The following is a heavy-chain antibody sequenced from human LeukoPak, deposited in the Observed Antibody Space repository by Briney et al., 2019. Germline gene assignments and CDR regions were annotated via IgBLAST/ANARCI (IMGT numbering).Heavy chain of an antibody. V-gene: IGHV3-23*01. CDR3: ARVDPPAGSGTYYSFDY. CDR1: GFAFIRHA. CDR2: ISVSGGT. J-gene: IGHJ4*02. D-gene: IGHD3-10*01. Sequence: PGGSLRLSCTASGFAFIRHAINWVRQAPGKGLEWVSAISVSGGTYYGDSVKGQFTISRDNSKNMVHLQMNSLRAEDTAVYYCARVDPPAGSGTYYSFDYWGQGTLVTVSS.